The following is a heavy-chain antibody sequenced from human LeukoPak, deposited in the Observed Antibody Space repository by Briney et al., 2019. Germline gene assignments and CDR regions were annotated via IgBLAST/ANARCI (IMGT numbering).Heavy chain of an antibody. CDR3: ARDFWDSTGYYLDY. D-gene: IGHD3-22*01. CDR1: GFTFDDHA. CDR2: ITAYGDGT. V-gene: IGHV3-43*02. Sequence: GGPLRLSCAASGFTFDDHAMHWVRQAPGKGLEWVSLITAYGDGTYYADSVKGRFTISRDNNKKSLFLQMDSLRPENTAFYYCARDFWDSTGYYLDYWGQGTLVAVSS. J-gene: IGHJ4*02.